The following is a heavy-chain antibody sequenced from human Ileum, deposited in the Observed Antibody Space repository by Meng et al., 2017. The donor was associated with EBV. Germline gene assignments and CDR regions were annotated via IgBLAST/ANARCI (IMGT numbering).Heavy chain of an antibody. D-gene: IGHD6-13*01. Sequence: QVQLVESGGGVVQPGRSLRLSCSASGFTFSTYPMHWVRQAPGKGLEWMATISYDGINEYYADSVKGRFSISRDNSNNTLSLQMNSLGPDDTAVYYCARDKGIATPGSNFDYWGQGTLVTVS. CDR2: ISYDGINE. V-gene: IGHV3-30-3*01. J-gene: IGHJ4*02. CDR1: GFTFSTYP. CDR3: ARDKGIATPGSNFDY.